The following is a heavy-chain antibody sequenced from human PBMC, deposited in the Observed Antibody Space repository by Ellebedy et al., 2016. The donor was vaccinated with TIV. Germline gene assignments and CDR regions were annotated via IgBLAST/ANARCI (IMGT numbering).Heavy chain of an antibody. CDR1: GPSVTGYY. CDR2: IHHSGGS. J-gene: IGHJ4*02. CDR3: ARGLGYISNFFAY. V-gene: IGHV4-34*01. D-gene: IGHD6-13*01. Sequence: SETLSLXXPIYGPSVTGYYWSWIRQSPGMGLEWIGEIHHSGGSKYNPSLKGRVTISLDTSKNQFSLNLTSVTAADTAVYYCARGLGYISNFFAYWGQGTLVTVSS.